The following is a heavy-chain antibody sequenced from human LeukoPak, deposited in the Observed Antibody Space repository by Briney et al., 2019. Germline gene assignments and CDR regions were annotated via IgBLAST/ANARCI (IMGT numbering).Heavy chain of an antibody. J-gene: IGHJ5*02. CDR2: IYTSGST. Sequence: PSETLSLTCTVSGGSISSYYWSWIRQPAGKGLEWIGRIYTSGSTNYNPSLKSRVTMSVDTSKNQFSLKLSSVTAADTAVYYRARAGYGSGSYSFDPWGQGTLVTVSS. D-gene: IGHD3-10*01. V-gene: IGHV4-4*07. CDR1: GGSISSYY. CDR3: ARAGYGSGSYSFDP.